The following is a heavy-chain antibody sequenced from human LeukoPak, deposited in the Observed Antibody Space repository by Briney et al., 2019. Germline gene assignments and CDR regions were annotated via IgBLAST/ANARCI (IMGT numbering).Heavy chain of an antibody. J-gene: IGHJ4*02. Sequence: GAPVKVSCKASGGTFSSYAISWVRQAPGQGLEWMGGIIPIFGTANYAQKFQGRVTITTDESTSTAYMEMSSLRSEDTAVYYCARDGGRDGYRGGDYFDYWGQGTLVTVSS. CDR2: IIPIFGTA. CDR3: ARDGGRDGYRGGDYFDY. V-gene: IGHV1-69*05. D-gene: IGHD5-24*01. CDR1: GGTFSSYA.